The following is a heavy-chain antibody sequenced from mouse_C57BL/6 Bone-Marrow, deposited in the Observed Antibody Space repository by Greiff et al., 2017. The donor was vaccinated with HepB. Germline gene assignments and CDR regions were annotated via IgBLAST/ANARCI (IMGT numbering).Heavy chain of an antibody. CDR3: ARGGNYYGSSLCFAY. Sequence: QVQLQQSGAELVRPGTSVKVSCKASGYAFTNYLIEWVKQRPGQGLEWIGVINPGSGGTNYNEKFKGKATLTADKSSSTAYMQLSSLTSEDSAVYFCARGGNYYGSSLCFAYWGQGTLVTVSA. CDR1: GYAFTNYL. J-gene: IGHJ3*01. CDR2: INPGSGGT. V-gene: IGHV1-54*01. D-gene: IGHD1-1*01.